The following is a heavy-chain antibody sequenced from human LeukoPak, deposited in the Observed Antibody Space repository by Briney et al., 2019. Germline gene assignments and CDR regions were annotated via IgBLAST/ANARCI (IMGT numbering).Heavy chain of an antibody. V-gene: IGHV3-23*01. CDR3: TRVGYIDEGIDY. J-gene: IGHJ4*02. D-gene: IGHD5-24*01. CDR1: GFTFSSYA. Sequence: PGGSLRLSCAASGFTFSSYAMSWVRQASGKGLEWVSSISDSANRIYYADSVKGRFTISRDNAKNSLYLQMNSLRAEGTAIYYCTRVGYIDEGIDYWGQGTLVTVSS. CDR2: ISDSANRI.